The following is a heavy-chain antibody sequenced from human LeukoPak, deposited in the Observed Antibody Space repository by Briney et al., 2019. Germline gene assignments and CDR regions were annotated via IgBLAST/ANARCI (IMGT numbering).Heavy chain of an antibody. D-gene: IGHD3-22*01. Sequence: GGSLRLSCATSGFTFSNFWMHWVRQAPGKGLVWVSRINHDGSNTNYADSVKGRFTLSRDNAENTLYLQMNSLRAEDTAVYYYARVYDSSDAGAFDIWGQGTMVTVSS. V-gene: IGHV3-74*01. J-gene: IGHJ3*02. CDR1: GFTFSNFW. CDR2: INHDGSNT. CDR3: ARVYDSSDAGAFDI.